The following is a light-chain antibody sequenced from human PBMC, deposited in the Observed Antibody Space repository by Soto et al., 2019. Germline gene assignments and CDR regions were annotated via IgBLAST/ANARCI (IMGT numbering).Light chain of an antibody. CDR3: QQYGSSPPIT. Sequence: EIVLTQSPGTLSLSPGERATLSCRASQSVSSNYLAWYQQKPGQAPRLLTYGASSRATSIPDRFSGSGSGTDFTLTISRLEPEDFAVYYCQQYGSSPPITFGQGTRLEIK. CDR2: GAS. J-gene: IGKJ5*01. V-gene: IGKV3-20*01. CDR1: QSVSSNY.